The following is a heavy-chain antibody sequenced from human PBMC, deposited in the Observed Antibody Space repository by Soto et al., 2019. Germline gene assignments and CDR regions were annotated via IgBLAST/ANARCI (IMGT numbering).Heavy chain of an antibody. CDR2: ISSSSSTI. V-gene: IGHV3-48*01. Sequence: GGSLRLSCAASGFTFSSYSMNWVRQAPGKGLEWVSYISSSSSTIYYADSVKGRFTISRDNAKNSLYLQMNSLRAEDTAVYYCARVGTDYDFWSGYSSRFSYNWFDPWGQGTLVTVSS. D-gene: IGHD3-3*01. J-gene: IGHJ5*02. CDR1: GFTFSSYS. CDR3: ARVGTDYDFWSGYSSRFSYNWFDP.